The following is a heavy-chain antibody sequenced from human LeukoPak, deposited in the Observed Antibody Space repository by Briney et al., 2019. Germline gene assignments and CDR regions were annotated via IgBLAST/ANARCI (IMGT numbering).Heavy chain of an antibody. CDR2: ISSTGGTT. CDR3: AKNGDRGAYCSGGSCYPYYYYSMDV. D-gene: IGHD2-15*01. J-gene: IGHJ6*03. CDR1: GFTFSDYG. Sequence: GGSLRLSCAASGFTFSDYGMSWVRQAPGKGLEWVSSISSTGGTTYYADSVKGRFTISRDNSKDTLFLQLNSLRAEDTAIYYCAKNGDRGAYCSGGSCYPYYYYSMDVWGKGPRSPSP. V-gene: IGHV3-23*01.